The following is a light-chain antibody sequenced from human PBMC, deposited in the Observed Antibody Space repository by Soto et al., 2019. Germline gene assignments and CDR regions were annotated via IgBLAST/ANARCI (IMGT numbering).Light chain of an antibody. Sequence: ENVLTQSPGTLSLSPGERATLSCRASQSVSGSYLAWYQQKPGQAPRLLISFASARTNGIPDRFSGSASGTDFTLSISRLGPEDSAVYYCHPYGDAPRSFGQGTKMEI. CDR3: HPYGDAPRS. CDR1: QSVSGSY. J-gene: IGKJ2*01. CDR2: FAS. V-gene: IGKV3-20*01.